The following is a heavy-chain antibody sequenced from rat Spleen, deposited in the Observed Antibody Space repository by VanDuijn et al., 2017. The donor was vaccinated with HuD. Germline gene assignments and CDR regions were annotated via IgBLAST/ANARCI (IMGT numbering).Heavy chain of an antibody. Sequence: EVKLVESGGGLVQPGRSLKLSCSASEFNFNDYWMGWVRQAPGKGLEWIGEINKDSSTIKFTPSLKDKFTISRDNAQNILYLQMSKLGSEDTAIYYCVREDAGINYWGQGVMVTVSS. CDR1: EFNFNDYW. J-gene: IGHJ2*01. D-gene: IGHD1-4*01. V-gene: IGHV4-2*01. CDR3: VREDAGINY. CDR2: INKDSSTI.